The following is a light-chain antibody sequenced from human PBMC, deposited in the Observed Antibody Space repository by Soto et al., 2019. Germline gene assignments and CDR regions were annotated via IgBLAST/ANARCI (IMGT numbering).Light chain of an antibody. J-gene: IGLJ2*01. V-gene: IGLV1-40*01. CDR1: SSNIGAGYD. CDR3: QSYASSLSGSV. Sequence: QSVLTQPPSVSGAPGQRVTISCTGSSSNIGAGYDVHWYQQLPGTAPKLLIYGNSNRPSGVPDRFSGSKSGTSASLAITGLQAEAEADYYCQSYASSLSGSVFGGGTKVTVL. CDR2: GNS.